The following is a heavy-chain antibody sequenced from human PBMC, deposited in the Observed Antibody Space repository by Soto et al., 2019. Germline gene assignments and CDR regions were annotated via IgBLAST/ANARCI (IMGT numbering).Heavy chain of an antibody. D-gene: IGHD5-18*01. CDR1: GGTFSSYG. V-gene: IGHV1-69*12. CDR3: ASHSYGTAYYYYYGMDV. J-gene: IGHJ6*02. CDR2: IIPIFGTA. Sequence: QVQLVQSGAEVKKPGSSVKVSCKASGGTFSSYGISWVRQAPGQGLEWMGGIIPIFGTADYAQEFQGRVTITADESTSTAYMQLSSLRSEDTAVYYCASHSYGTAYYYYYGMDVWGQGTTVTVSS.